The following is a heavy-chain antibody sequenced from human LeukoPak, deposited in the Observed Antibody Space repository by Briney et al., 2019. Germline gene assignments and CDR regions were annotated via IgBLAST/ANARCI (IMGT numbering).Heavy chain of an antibody. Sequence: GGSLKVSCAASGFTFSASAMHWVRQASGKGLEWVGRIRSKTNSYATEYAASVKGRFTISRDDSKNTAYLQMDSLRTEDTAVYYCTSTWIQLWHDYWGRGTLVTVSS. J-gene: IGHJ4*02. CDR3: TSTWIQLWHDY. V-gene: IGHV3-73*01. CDR1: GFTFSASA. CDR2: IRSKTNSYAT. D-gene: IGHD5-18*01.